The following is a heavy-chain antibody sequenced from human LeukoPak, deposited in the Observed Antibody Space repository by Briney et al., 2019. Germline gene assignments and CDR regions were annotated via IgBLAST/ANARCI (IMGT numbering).Heavy chain of an antibody. V-gene: IGHV3-33*01. CDR3: ARWGISAAHDAFDM. CDR1: GFTFSFYG. Sequence: GRSLRLSCAASGFTFSFYGMHWVRQAPGKGLKWVAVIWSHGNEKYYADSVEGRFTVSRDNSKNTLYLQMNSLRGEDTAVYYYARWGISAAHDAFDMWGQGTMVTVSS. J-gene: IGHJ3*02. CDR2: IWSHGNEK. D-gene: IGHD6-13*01.